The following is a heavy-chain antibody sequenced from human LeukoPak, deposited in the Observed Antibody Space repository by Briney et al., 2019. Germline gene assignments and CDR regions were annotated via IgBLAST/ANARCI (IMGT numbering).Heavy chain of an antibody. J-gene: IGHJ6*02. CDR1: GYTFTSYG. D-gene: IGHD6-13*01. V-gene: IGHV1-18*01. CDR2: ISAYNGNT. Sequence: ASVKVSCKASGYTFTSYGISWVRQAPGQGLEWMGWISAYNGNTNYAQKFQGRVTMTRNTSISTAYMELSSLRSEDTAVYYCARVLYSSSWYLGVNYYGMDVWGQGTTVTVSS. CDR3: ARVLYSSSWYLGVNYYGMDV.